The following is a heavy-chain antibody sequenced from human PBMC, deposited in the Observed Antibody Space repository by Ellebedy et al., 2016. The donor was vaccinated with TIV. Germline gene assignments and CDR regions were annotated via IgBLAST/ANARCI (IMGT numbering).Heavy chain of an antibody. J-gene: IGHJ4*02. V-gene: IGHV3-7*04. D-gene: IGHD5-18*01. Sequence: GESLKISCAASGFTFSSYWMSWVRQAPGKGLEWVANIKQDGSEKYYVDSVKGRFTISRDNAKNSLYLQMNSLRAEDTAVYYCARVDTAMALDYWGQGTLVTVSS. CDR2: IKQDGSEK. CDR3: ARVDTAMALDY. CDR1: GFTFSSYW.